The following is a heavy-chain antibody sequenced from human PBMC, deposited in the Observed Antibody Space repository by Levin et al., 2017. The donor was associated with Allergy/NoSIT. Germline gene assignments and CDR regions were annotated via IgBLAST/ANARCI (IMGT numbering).Heavy chain of an antibody. D-gene: IGHD1-26*01. Sequence: ASVKVSCKASGGTFSSYAISWVRQAPGQGLEWMGGIIPIFGTANYAQKFQGRVTITADESTSTAYMELSSLRSEDTAVYYCATSGIVGATFSYYYGMDVWGQGTTVTVSS. J-gene: IGHJ6*02. V-gene: IGHV1-69*13. CDR3: ATSGIVGATFSYYYGMDV. CDR1: GGTFSSYA. CDR2: IIPIFGTA.